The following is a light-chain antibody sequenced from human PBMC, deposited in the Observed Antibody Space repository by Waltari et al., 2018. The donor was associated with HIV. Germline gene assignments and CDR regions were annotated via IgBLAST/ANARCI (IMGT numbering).Light chain of an antibody. Sequence: QSALTQPPSTSGTPGQTVTIPCSGSSSNIGDNYVSWYQQLPETAPKLLIYRNSQPPAGVRVRFSGSKSGTSASLAISGLRSEDEAEYHCTAWDDSLSGWVFGGGTNLTVL. J-gene: IGLJ3*02. CDR1: SSNIGDNY. CDR3: TAWDDSLSGWV. V-gene: IGLV1-47*01. CDR2: RNS.